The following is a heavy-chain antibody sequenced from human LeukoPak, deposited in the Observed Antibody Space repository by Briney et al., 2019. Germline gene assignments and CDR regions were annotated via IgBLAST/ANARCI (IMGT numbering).Heavy chain of an antibody. J-gene: IGHJ3*02. CDR3: ATEAGYYGSGSYSGAFDI. CDR1: GGSISSSSYY. CDR2: IYYSGST. V-gene: IGHV4-39*02. D-gene: IGHD3-10*01. Sequence: SETLSLTCTVSGGSISSSSYYWGWIRQPPGKGLEWIGSIYYSGSTYYNPSLKSRVTKSVDTSKNQFSLKLSSVTAADTAVHYCATEAGYYGSGSYSGAFDIWGQGTMVTVSS.